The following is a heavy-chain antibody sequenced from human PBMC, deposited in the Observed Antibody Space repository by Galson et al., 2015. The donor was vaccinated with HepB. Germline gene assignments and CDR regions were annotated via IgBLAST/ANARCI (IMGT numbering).Heavy chain of an antibody. CDR2: ISSSSSYI. V-gene: IGHV3-21*01. Sequence: SLRLSCAASGFTFSSYSMNWVRQAPGKGLEWVSSISSSSSYIYYADSVKGRFTISRDNAKNSLYLQMNSLRAEDTAVYYCARELLRGGAFDIWGQGTMVTVSS. CDR1: GFTFSSYS. D-gene: IGHD2-15*01. CDR3: ARELLRGGAFDI. J-gene: IGHJ3*02.